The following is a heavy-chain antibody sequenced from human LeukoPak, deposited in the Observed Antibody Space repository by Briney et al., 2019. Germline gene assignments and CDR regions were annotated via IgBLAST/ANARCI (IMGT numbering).Heavy chain of an antibody. J-gene: IGHJ3*02. CDR3: ARETIDITITVVVRMGDAFDI. V-gene: IGHV4-34*12. Sequence: SSETLSLTCTVYGGSFSGHFWSWIRQPPGKGLEWIGSIFHSGSTYYNPSLKSRVTISVDTSKNQFSLRLSSVTAADTAVYYCARETIDITITVVVRMGDAFDIWGQGTMVTVSS. CDR1: GGSFSGHF. CDR2: IFHSGST. D-gene: IGHD3-22*01.